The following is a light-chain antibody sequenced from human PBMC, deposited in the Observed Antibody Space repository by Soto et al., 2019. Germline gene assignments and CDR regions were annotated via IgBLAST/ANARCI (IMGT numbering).Light chain of an antibody. Sequence: DIQMTQSHSTLSASVGDRVTITCRASQSISNRLAWYQQKQGKAPKVLIYDAYLLESGVPSRFSGSGSGIEFILTISSLQPDDLSSYCWKQYGGMWTFGQGTKVEMK. V-gene: IGKV1-5*01. CDR2: DAY. CDR3: KQYGGMWT. CDR1: QSISNR. J-gene: IGKJ1*01.